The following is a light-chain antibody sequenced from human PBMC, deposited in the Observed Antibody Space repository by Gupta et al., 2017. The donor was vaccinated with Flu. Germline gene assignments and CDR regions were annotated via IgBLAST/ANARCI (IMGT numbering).Light chain of an antibody. J-gene: IGLJ3*02. V-gene: IGLV8-61*01. Sequence: TVTITCGLNSGSISTTHSPSWYQQTPVQSPRTLIYSTNTRSSGVPDRFSGSILGNKAALTITGAQAADEADYYCALYMGLGISVFGGGTKLTVL. CDR3: ALYMGLGISV. CDR1: SGSISTTHS. CDR2: STN.